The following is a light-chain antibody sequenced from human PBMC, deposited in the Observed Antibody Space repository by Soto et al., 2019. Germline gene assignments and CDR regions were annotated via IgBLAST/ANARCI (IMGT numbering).Light chain of an antibody. J-gene: IGKJ2*01. CDR1: QSISSY. V-gene: IGKV1-39*01. CDR2: AAS. Sequence: DIQMTQSPSSLSASVGDRVTITCRASQSISSYLNWYQQKPGKAPKLLIYAASSLQSGVPSRFSGSGSGTDFTLTISSLQPEDFATYYCQQSYSTPRDTFGQGTQLAIK. CDR3: QQSYSTPRDT.